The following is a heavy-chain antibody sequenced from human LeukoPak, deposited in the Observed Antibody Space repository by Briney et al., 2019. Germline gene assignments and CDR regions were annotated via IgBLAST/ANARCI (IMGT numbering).Heavy chain of an antibody. CDR3: ARDSVQLGLDY. Sequence: GGSLRLCCAASGFTFSSYSMNWVRQAPGKGLEWVSSISSSSNYIYYADSVKGRFTISRDNAKNSLYLQMNSLRAEDTAVYYCARDSVQLGLDYWGQGTLVTVSS. CDR1: GFTFSSYS. CDR2: ISSSSNYI. V-gene: IGHV3-21*01. J-gene: IGHJ4*02. D-gene: IGHD5-18*01.